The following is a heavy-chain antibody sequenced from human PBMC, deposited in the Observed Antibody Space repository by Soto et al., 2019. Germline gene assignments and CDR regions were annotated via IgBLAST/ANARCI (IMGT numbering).Heavy chain of an antibody. J-gene: IGHJ6*02. V-gene: IGHV4-31*03. CDR1: GGSISSGGYY. CDR3: AKWEGLGSDYYYYAMDV. Sequence: PSETLSLTCTVSGGSISSGGYYWTWIRQHPGKGLEWIAYIYHSGYTFYNPSLKSRVTMSVDTSKNQFSLKLRSVTAADTAVYYCAKWEGLGSDYYYYAMDVWGQGTLVTVSS. CDR2: IYHSGYT. D-gene: IGHD1-26*01.